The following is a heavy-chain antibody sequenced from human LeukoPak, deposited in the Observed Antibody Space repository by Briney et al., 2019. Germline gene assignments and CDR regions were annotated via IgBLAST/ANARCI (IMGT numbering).Heavy chain of an antibody. CDR2: ISSSSSTI. CDR1: GFTFSSYS. Sequence: GGSLRLSCAASGFTFSSYSMNWVRQAPGKGLEWVSYISSSSSTIYYADSVKGRFTISRDNAKNSLYLQMNSLRAEDTAVYYCASSGSYRFDYWGQGTLVTVSS. CDR3: ASSGSYRFDY. D-gene: IGHD1-26*01. V-gene: IGHV3-48*01. J-gene: IGHJ4*02.